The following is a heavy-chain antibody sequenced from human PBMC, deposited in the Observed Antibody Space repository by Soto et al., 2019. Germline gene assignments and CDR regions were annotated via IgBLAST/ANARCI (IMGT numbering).Heavy chain of an antibody. Sequence: GGSLRLSCAASGFTFSSYCMTWVRQAPGKGLEWVANIKQDGSETYHVDSVKGRFTISRDNAKNLLYLQMNSLRAEDTAVYYCARGYSTGYYLIDYWGQGTLVTVSS. CDR2: IKQDGSET. CDR1: GFTFSSYC. D-gene: IGHD3-22*01. V-gene: IGHV3-7*05. J-gene: IGHJ4*02. CDR3: ARGYSTGYYLIDY.